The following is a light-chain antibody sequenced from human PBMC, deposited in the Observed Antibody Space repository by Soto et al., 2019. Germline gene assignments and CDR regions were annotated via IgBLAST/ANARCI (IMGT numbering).Light chain of an antibody. CDR2: EVS. CDR1: SSDVGEENY. J-gene: IGLJ2*01. CDR3: SSLAGSPLV. V-gene: IGLV2-8*01. Sequence: QSALTQPPSASGSPVQSVTITCSGTSSDVGEENYVSWYQQHPGKVPKLILYEVSKRPSGVPDRFSGSRSGNTASLTVSGLEAEDEADYYCSSLAGSPLVFGVGTKVTVL.